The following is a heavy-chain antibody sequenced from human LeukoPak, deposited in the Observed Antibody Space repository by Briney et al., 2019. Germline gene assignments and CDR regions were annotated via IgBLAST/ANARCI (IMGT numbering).Heavy chain of an antibody. CDR1: GFTFSGSA. CDR3: TRTGYCSGGSCYSGGY. CDR2: IRSKANSYAT. D-gene: IGHD2-15*01. J-gene: IGHJ4*02. V-gene: IGHV3-73*01. Sequence: GGSLRLSCAASGFTFSGSAMHWVRQASGKGLEWVGRIRSKANSYATAYAASVKGRFTISRDDSKNTAYLQMNSLKTEDTAVYYRTRTGYCSGGSCYSGGYWGQGTLVTVSS.